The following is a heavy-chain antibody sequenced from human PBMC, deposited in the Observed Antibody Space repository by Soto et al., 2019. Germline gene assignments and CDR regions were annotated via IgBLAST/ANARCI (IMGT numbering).Heavy chain of an antibody. V-gene: IGHV4-39*02. Sequence: SETLSLTCTISGGSIRDEDHYWSWVRQAPGKGLEWIGTLDYSGGTTYNPSLSSRVTISPDTSKNHFSLRLTSVTAADTAVYYCARRPPLYDSESSKFDPWGQGVLVTVSS. CDR3: ARRPPLYDSESSKFDP. CDR1: GGSIRDEDHY. CDR2: LDYSGGT. D-gene: IGHD3-10*01. J-gene: IGHJ5*02.